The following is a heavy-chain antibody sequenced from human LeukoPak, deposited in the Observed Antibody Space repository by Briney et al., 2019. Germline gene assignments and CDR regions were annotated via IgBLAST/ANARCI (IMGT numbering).Heavy chain of an antibody. D-gene: IGHD4-11*01. CDR3: ARGWHLYSKQGFDY. CDR2: INHSGST. CDR1: GGSFSGYY. V-gene: IGHV4-34*01. J-gene: IGHJ4*02. Sequence: SETLSLTCAVYGGSFSGYYWSWLRQPPGKGLEWVGEINHSGSTNYNPSLKSRVTISVDTSKNQFSLKLSSVTAADTAVYYCARGWHLYSKQGFDYWGQGTLVTVSS.